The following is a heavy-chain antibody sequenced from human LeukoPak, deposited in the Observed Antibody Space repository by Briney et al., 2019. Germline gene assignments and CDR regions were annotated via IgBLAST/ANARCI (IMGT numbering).Heavy chain of an antibody. D-gene: IGHD6-19*01. CDR3: ARVSIGWYSFDY. Sequence: GGSLRLSCAASGFTFSSHWMHWVRQAPGKGLVWVSRINPDGTTTSYADSVEGRFTISRDNAKDTVYLQMNSLRAEDTAVYYCARVSIGWYSFDYWGQGTLVTVSS. CDR2: INPDGTTT. J-gene: IGHJ4*02. V-gene: IGHV3-74*01. CDR1: GFTFSSHW.